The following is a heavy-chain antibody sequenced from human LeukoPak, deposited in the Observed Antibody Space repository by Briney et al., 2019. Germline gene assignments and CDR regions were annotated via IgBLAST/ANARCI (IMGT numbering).Heavy chain of an antibody. V-gene: IGHV1-46*01. CDR3: AREGGSGWYSGWFDP. D-gene: IGHD6-19*01. Sequence: ASVKVSCKASGYTFTSYYMHWVRQAPGQGLEWMGIINPSGGSTSYAQKFQGRVTMTRDTSTSTVYMELSSLRAEDTALYYCAREGGSGWYSGWFDPWGQGTLVTVSS. CDR2: INPSGGST. CDR1: GYTFTSYY. J-gene: IGHJ5*02.